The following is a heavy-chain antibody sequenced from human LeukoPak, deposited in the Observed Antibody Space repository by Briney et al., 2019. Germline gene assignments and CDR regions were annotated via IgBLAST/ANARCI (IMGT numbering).Heavy chain of an antibody. CDR3: VKDMKIKAAGYYFDY. V-gene: IGHV3-30*18. CDR1: GFTFSSYW. J-gene: IGHJ4*02. Sequence: LPGGSLRLSCAASGFTFSSYWMSWVRQAPGKGLEWVAVIANDGRDKKYADSVRGRFTISRDNSKNTVYLQMNSLRAEDTAVFYCVKDMKIKAAGYYFDYWGQGTLVTVSS. D-gene: IGHD6-13*01. CDR2: IANDGRDK.